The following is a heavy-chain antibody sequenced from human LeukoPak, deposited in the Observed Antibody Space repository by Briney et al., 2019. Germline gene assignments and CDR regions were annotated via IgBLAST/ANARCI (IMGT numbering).Heavy chain of an antibody. V-gene: IGHV4-39*01. CDR3: ARLWHDYGDYPDY. J-gene: IGHJ4*02. D-gene: IGHD4-17*01. CDR1: GGSISSSSYY. CDR2: IYYSGST. Sequence: PSETLSLTCTVSGGSISSSSYYWGWIRQPPGKGLEWIGSIYYSGSTYYNPSLKSRVTISVDTSKNQFSLKLSSVTAADTAVYYCARLWHDYGDYPDYWSQGTLVTVSS.